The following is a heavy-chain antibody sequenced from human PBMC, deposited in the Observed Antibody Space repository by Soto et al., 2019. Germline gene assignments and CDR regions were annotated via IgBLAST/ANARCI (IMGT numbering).Heavy chain of an antibody. V-gene: IGHV4-39*01. Sequence: PSETLSLTCAVSGGSISGSYDYWGWLRQAPGKGPEWIGSVFYTGFTSYTPSLECRVSVSVDTSKNQFSLKVSGVSAADTAVYYCATSQKGYNWNYFDHWGQGALVTVLL. CDR2: VFYTGFT. J-gene: IGHJ4*02. D-gene: IGHD1-20*01. CDR3: ATSQKGYNWNYFDH. CDR1: GGSISGSYDY.